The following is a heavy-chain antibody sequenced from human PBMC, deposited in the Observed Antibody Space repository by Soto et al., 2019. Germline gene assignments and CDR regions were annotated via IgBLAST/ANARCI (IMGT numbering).Heavy chain of an antibody. Sequence: QVQLVQSGAEVKKPGASVKLSCKPSGYTFTTYYIHWVRQAPGQGLEWMGIINPSGGSTNYAQKFQGRVTMTRDTSTSTVYMELSSLRSEDTAVYYCARGSSSTWRLFEYWGQGTLVTVPS. J-gene: IGHJ4*02. V-gene: IGHV1-46*01. CDR1: GYTFTTYY. D-gene: IGHD2-2*01. CDR2: INPSGGST. CDR3: ARGSSSTWRLFEY.